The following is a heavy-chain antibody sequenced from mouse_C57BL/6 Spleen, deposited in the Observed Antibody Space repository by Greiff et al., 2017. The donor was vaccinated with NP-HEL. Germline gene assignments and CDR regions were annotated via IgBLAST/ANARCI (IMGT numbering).Heavy chain of an antibody. V-gene: IGHV5S21*01. J-gene: IGHJ4*01. D-gene: IGHD2-3*01. Sequence: EVHLVESGEGLVKPGGSPKLSCAASGFTFSSYAMSWVRQTPEKRLEWVAYISSGGDYIYYADTVKGRFTISRDNARNTLYLQMSSLKSEDTAMYYCTRRGDGYPYAMDYWGQGTSVTVSS. CDR1: GFTFSSYA. CDR3: TRRGDGYPYAMDY. CDR2: ISSGGDYI.